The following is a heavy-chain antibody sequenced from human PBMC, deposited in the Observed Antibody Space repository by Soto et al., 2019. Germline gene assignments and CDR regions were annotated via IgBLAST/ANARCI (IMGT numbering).Heavy chain of an antibody. Sequence: TSESLSLTCTVSGGSITSSYWSWIRRPPGKGLEWIAYIYDTGISGYTPSTSYNPSLKSRVTMSVDTSKSQFSLKLTSVTAADTAVYYCARGEDAFFYYGLDVWGQGITVTVSS. CDR3: ARGEDAFFYYGLDV. CDR1: GGSITSSY. J-gene: IGHJ6*02. V-gene: IGHV4-59*01. CDR2: IYDTGISGYTPST.